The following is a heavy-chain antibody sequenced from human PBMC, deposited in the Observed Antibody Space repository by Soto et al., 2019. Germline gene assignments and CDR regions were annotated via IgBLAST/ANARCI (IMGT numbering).Heavy chain of an antibody. Sequence: EVQLLESGGGLVQPGGSLRLSCAASGFTFSSYAMSWVRQAPGKGLEWVSGISGSGGSTYYADSVKGRFTITRDNSKNPLYLPMNSLRAEDADVYYWTKGGDESYYDSSGYQTQWGQGTLVIVSS. CDR2: ISGSGGST. CDR3: TKGGDESYYDSSGYQTQ. D-gene: IGHD3-22*01. V-gene: IGHV3-23*01. CDR1: GFTFSSYA. J-gene: IGHJ4*02.